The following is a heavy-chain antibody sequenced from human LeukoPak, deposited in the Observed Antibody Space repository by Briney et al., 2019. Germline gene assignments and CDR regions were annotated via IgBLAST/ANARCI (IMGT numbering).Heavy chain of an antibody. D-gene: IGHD3-16*01. Sequence: GGSLRLSCATSGFTFSSYSMNWVRQAPGKGLEWVSYISSSSDFIYYADSVKGRFTISRDNAKNSLYLQMNSLRAEDTAVYFCARDLAYALFDYWGQGTLVTVSS. CDR2: ISSSSDFI. J-gene: IGHJ4*02. CDR1: GFTFSSYS. CDR3: ARDLAYALFDY. V-gene: IGHV3-48*01.